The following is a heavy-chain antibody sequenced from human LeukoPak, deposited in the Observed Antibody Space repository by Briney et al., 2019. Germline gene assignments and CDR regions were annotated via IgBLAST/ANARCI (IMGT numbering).Heavy chain of an antibody. CDR2: ISAYNGNT. CDR3: ARSEVYCSGGSCHSYYYYYYMDV. D-gene: IGHD2-15*01. Sequence: ASVKVSCKASGYTFTNYYIHWVRQAPGQGLEWMGWISAYNGNTNYAQKLQGRVTMTTDTSTSTAYMELRSLRSDDTAVYYCARSEVYCSGGSCHSYYYYYYMDVWGKGTTVTVSS. V-gene: IGHV1-18*04. CDR1: GYTFTNYY. J-gene: IGHJ6*03.